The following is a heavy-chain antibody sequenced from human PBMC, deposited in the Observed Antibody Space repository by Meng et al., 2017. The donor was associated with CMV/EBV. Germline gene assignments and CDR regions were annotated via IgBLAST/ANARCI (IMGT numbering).Heavy chain of an antibody. CDR2: FDTEDGET. CDR3: AAPWYYYGMDV. V-gene: IGHV1-24*01. CDR1: RYTITELA. Sequence: QVRLGQSGVELPKAAASVKVSCKVSRYTITELAMHRVRQAPGQGLEWMGGFDTEDGETIYAQKFQGSVTMNEDTSTDTAYMGLSSLRSEDTDVYYCAAPWYYYGMDVWGQGTTVTVSS. J-gene: IGHJ6*02.